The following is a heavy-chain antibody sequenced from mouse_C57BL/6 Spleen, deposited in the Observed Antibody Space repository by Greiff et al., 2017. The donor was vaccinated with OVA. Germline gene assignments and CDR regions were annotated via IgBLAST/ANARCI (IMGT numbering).Heavy chain of an antibody. CDR2: IYPEDGDT. D-gene: IGHD1-1*01. J-gene: IGHJ3*01. V-gene: IGHV14-2*01. CDR1: GFNIKDYY. Sequence: VQLLQSGAELVKPGASVKLSCTASGFNIKDYYMHWVTQSPEQGLEWIGRIYPEDGDTKYAPKFQGKATITADTSSNTAYLQLSSLTSEDTAVYYCAPFTAVVATPFAYWGQGTLVTVSA. CDR3: APFTAVVATPFAY.